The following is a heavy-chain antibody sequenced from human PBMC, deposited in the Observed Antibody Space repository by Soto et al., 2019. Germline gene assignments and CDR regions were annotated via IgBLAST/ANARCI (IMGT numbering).Heavy chain of an antibody. CDR2: IYPGDSDS. D-gene: IGHD6-13*01. CDR1: GYSFTSYW. V-gene: IGHV5-51*01. J-gene: IGHJ6*02. CDR3: ASHSKGIAAAGTLGYYYYGMDV. Sequence: PGESLKISCKGSGYSFTSYWIGWVRQMPGKGLEWMGIIYPGDSDSRYSPSFPGQVTISADKSISTAYLQWSSLKASDTAMYYCASHSKGIAAAGTLGYYYYGMDVWGQGTTVTVCS.